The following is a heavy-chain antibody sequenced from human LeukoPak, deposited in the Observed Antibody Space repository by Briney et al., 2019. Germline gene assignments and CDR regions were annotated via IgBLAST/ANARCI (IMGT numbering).Heavy chain of an antibody. CDR3: AKDMVGQSTDAFDI. V-gene: IGHV3-9*01. CDR2: ISWNSGSI. J-gene: IGHJ3*02. CDR1: GFTFDDYA. D-gene: IGHD2-15*01. Sequence: PGGSLRLSCAASGFTFDDYAMHWVRQAPGKGLEWVSGISWNSGSIGYADSVKGRFTISRDNAKNSLYLQMNSLRAEDTALYYCAKDMVGQSTDAFDIWGQGTMVTVSS.